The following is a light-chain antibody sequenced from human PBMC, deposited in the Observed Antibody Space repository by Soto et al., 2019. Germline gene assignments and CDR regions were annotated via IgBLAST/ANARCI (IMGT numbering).Light chain of an antibody. Sequence: TPIAQSSSSLSSFVGGTVTITFQASQDINKFLNWYQQKPGKAPKVLIYDVSNLETGVPSRFSGSGSETHCTLTINSLQPEDIATYYCQQYDNYDITFGQGTRLEIK. J-gene: IGKJ5*01. V-gene: IGKV1-33*01. CDR1: QDINKF. CDR2: DVS. CDR3: QQYDNYDIT.